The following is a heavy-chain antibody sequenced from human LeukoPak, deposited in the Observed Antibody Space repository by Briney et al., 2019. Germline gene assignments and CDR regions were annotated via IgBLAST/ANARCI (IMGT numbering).Heavy chain of an antibody. V-gene: IGHV3-21*01. D-gene: IGHD3-22*01. J-gene: IGHJ6*03. CDR1: GFTFSSYS. Sequence: GGSLRLSCAASGFTFSSYSMNWVRQAPGKGLEWVSSISSSSSYIYYADSVKGRFTISRDNAKNSLYLQMNSLRAEDTAVYYCARCPPFFDSSGYYYDYYYYYYMDVWGKGTTVTVSS. CDR2: ISSSSSYI. CDR3: ARCPPFFDSSGYYYDYYYYYYMDV.